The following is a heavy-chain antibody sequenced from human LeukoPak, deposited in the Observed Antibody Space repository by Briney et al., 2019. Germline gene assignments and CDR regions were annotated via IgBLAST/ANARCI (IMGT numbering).Heavy chain of an antibody. CDR3: ARGPPRGYSYGYYFDY. D-gene: IGHD5-18*01. J-gene: IGHJ4*02. CDR1: GYTFTSYY. V-gene: IGHV1-46*01. Sequence: ASVKVSRKASGYTFTSYYMHLVRQAPGQGLEWMGIINPSGGSTSYAQKFQGRVTMTRDTSTSTVYMELSSLRSEDTAVYYCARGPPRGYSYGYYFDYWGQGTLVTVSS. CDR2: INPSGGST.